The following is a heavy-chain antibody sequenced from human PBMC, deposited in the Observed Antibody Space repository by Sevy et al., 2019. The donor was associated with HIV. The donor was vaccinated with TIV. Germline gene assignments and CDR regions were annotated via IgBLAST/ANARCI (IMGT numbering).Heavy chain of an antibody. V-gene: IGHV1-69*13. Sequence: ASVKVSCKASGDTFSIYGISWVRQAPGQVLEWMGGIIPLFDTTNNAQKFHDGVTFTADESTSTAYMELSSLRSEETAMYYCARAFPNILTGYYDYWGQGTLVTVSS. J-gene: IGHJ4*02. D-gene: IGHD3-9*01. CDR3: ARAFPNILTGYYDY. CDR1: GDTFSIYG. CDR2: IIPLFDTT.